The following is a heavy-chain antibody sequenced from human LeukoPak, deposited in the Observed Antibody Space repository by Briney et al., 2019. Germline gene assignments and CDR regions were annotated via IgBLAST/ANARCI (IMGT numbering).Heavy chain of an antibody. D-gene: IGHD3-22*01. Sequence: SETLSLTCTVSGGSISSGDYYWSWIRQPPGKGLEWIGYIYYSGSTYYNPSLKSRVTISIDTSKNQFSLKLSSVTAADTAVYYCARGAITMIVNWFDPWGQGTLVTVSS. CDR3: ARGAITMIVNWFDP. CDR2: IYYSGST. J-gene: IGHJ5*02. CDR1: GGSISSGDYY. V-gene: IGHV4-30-4*01.